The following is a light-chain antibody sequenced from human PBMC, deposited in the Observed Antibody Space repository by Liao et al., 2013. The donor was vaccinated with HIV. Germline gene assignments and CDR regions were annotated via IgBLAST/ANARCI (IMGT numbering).Light chain of an antibody. Sequence: SYVLTQAPSVSVAPGKTARITCGGNNIGSKSVHWYQQKPGQAPVLVIYYDSDRPSGIPERFSGSNSGNTATLTISRVEAGDEADYYCQVWDSSSDHYVFGIGTKVTVL. V-gene: IGLV3-21*04. J-gene: IGLJ1*01. CDR1: NIGSKS. CDR2: YDS. CDR3: QVWDSSSDHYV.